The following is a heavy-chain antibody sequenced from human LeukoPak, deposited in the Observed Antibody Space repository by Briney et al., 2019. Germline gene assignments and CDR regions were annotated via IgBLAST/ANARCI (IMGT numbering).Heavy chain of an antibody. V-gene: IGHV4-59*01. CDR3: ARESRGSSSAYYYYYMDV. J-gene: IGHJ6*03. Sequence: KPSETLSLTCTVSGGSISSYYWSWIRQPPGKGLEWIGYIYYSGSTNYNPSLKSRVTVSVDTSKNQFSLKLSSVTAADTAVYYCARESRGSSSAYYYYYMDVWGKGTTVTVSS. CDR2: IYYSGST. D-gene: IGHD6-6*01. CDR1: GGSISSYY.